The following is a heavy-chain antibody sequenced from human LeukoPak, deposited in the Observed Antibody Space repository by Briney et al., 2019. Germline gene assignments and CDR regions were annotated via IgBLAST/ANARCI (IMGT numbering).Heavy chain of an antibody. V-gene: IGHV3-23*01. D-gene: IGHD3-22*01. CDR2: ISGSGGST. CDR3: AKDPALKSSSGYYYFDY. J-gene: IGHJ4*02. Sequence: GGSLRLSCAASGFTFSSYAMSWVRQAPGKGLERVSAISGSGGSTYYADSVKGRFTISRDNSKNTLYLQMNSLRAEDTAVYYCAKDPALKSSSGYYYFDYWGQGTLVTVSS. CDR1: GFTFSSYA.